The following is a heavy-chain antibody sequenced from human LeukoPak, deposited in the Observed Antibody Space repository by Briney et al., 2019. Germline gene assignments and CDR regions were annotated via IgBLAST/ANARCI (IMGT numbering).Heavy chain of an antibody. Sequence: GRSLRLSCAASGFTFSAYGMHWVRQAPGTGLEWVALIWYDGSNKYYADSVKGRFTISRDNAKNSLYLQMNSLRGEDTAVYYCARVRCGGSCYFDYWGQGTLVTVSS. D-gene: IGHD2-15*01. V-gene: IGHV3-33*01. CDR3: ARVRCGGSCYFDY. J-gene: IGHJ4*02. CDR2: IWYDGSNK. CDR1: GFTFSAYG.